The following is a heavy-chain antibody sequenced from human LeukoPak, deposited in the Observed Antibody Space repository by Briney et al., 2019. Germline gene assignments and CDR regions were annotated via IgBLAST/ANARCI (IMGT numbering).Heavy chain of an antibody. CDR2: FSESETT. CDR3: ARGRFGEAPAADFRYYEYYHMDV. J-gene: IGHJ6*03. Sequence: PSETLSLTCSVSAYSISSANYWGWIRQPPGKGLEWIGSFSESETTYYNPSLKSRVTMSIDTSKNQLSLNLRSVTATDTAVYYCARGRFGEAPAADFRYYEYYHMDVWGRGTTVTVSS. V-gene: IGHV4-38-2*02. CDR1: AYSISSANY. D-gene: IGHD2-2*01.